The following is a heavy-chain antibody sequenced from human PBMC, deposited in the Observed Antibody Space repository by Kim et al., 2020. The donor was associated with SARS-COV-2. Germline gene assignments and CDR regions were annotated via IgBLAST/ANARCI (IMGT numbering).Heavy chain of an antibody. CDR1: GYTFTSYA. D-gene: IGHD3-10*01. Sequence: ASVKVSCKASGYTFTSYAMHWVRQAPGQRLEWMGWINAGNGNTKYSQKFQGRVTITRDTSASTAYMELSSLRSEDTAVYYCARDGLWFGELLFDYWCQGTLVTVSS. V-gene: IGHV1-3*01. CDR3: ARDGLWFGELLFDY. CDR2: INAGNGNT. J-gene: IGHJ4*02.